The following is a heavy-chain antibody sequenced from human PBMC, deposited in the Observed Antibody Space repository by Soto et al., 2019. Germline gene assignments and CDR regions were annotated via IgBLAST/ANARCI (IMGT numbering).Heavy chain of an antibody. CDR3: AAERGVTARINY. CDR1: GGSISSGGYY. V-gene: IGHV4-31*03. J-gene: IGHJ4*02. D-gene: IGHD2-21*02. CDR2: IYYSGST. Sequence: QVQLQESGPGLVKPSQTLSLTCTVSGGSISSGGYYWSWIRQHPGKGLEWIGYIYYSGSTYYNPSLKSRVTISVDTSKNHFSLKLSSVTAADTAVYYCAAERGVTARINYWGQGTLVTVSS.